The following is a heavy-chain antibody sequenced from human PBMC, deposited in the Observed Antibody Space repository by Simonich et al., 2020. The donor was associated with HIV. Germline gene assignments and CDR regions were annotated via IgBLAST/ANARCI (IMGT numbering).Heavy chain of an antibody. V-gene: IGHV3-21*01. CDR1: GFTFSSYS. D-gene: IGHD2-2*01. CDR2: ICGSSSYI. Sequence: EVQLLESGGGLVKPGGSLRLSCAASGFTFSSYSMNWVRQAPGKGLEWVSSICGSSSYIYYADSVKGRFTISRNNAKNSLYLQMNSLRAEDTAVYYCARDGRKGSSTSCSDYWGQGTLVTVSS. CDR3: ARDGRKGSSTSCSDY. J-gene: IGHJ4*02.